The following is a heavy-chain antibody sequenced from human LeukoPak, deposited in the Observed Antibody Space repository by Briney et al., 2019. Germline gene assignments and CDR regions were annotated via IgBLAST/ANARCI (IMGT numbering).Heavy chain of an antibody. D-gene: IGHD3-22*01. CDR1: GFTFSTYA. CDR2: ISGNGYST. J-gene: IGHJ4*02. CDR3: AREGLYYYDRSGYYGY. V-gene: IGHV3-23*01. Sequence: GGSLRLSCAASGFTFSTYAMNWVRQAPGKGLERVSAISGNGYSTYYADSVKGRFTISRDNSKNTLYLQMNSLRVEDTAVYYCAREGLYYYDRSGYYGYLGQGTLVTVTS.